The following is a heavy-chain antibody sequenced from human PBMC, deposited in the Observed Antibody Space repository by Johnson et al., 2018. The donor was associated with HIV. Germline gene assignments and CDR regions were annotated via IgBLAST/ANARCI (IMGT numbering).Heavy chain of an antibody. CDR2: ISYDGNNK. CDR1: GFTFSSYW. J-gene: IGHJ3*02. V-gene: IGHV3-30-3*01. Sequence: QVQLVESGGGLVQPGGSLRLSCAASGFTFSSYWMHWVRQAPGKGLEWVAVISYDGNNKYYADSVKGRFTISRDNSKNTLYLQMNSLKTEDTAVYYCTTDKQLWLTIDIWGQGTMVTVSS. CDR3: TTDKQLWLTIDI. D-gene: IGHD5-18*01.